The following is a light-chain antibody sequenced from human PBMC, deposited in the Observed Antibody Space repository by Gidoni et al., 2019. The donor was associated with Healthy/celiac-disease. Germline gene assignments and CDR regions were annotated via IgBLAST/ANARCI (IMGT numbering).Light chain of an antibody. CDR1: SSTIGSNP. CDR3: AAWDDSLNGGV. V-gene: IGLV1-44*01. Sequence: QSVLTQPPSASGTPGQGVTISCSGSSSTIGSNPVNWYQQLPGTAPKLLSYSNNQRHSGVPDRFSGSKSGTSASLAISGLQSEDEADYYCAAWDDSLNGGVFGGGTKLTVL. J-gene: IGLJ3*02. CDR2: SNN.